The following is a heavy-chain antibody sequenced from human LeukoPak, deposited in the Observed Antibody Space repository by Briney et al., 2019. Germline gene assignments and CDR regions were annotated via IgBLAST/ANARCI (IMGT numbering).Heavy chain of an antibody. CDR1: GFTFDDFA. CDR2: ISYDGSNE. Sequence: GGSLRLSCAASGFTFDDFAMSWVRQAPGKGLEWVALISYDGSNEFYADSVKGRFTISRDNSKNTMYLQMNSLRAEDTAVYYCARGLYAAPVPWGQGTLVTVSS. J-gene: IGHJ5*02. CDR3: ARGLYAAPVP. D-gene: IGHD3-16*01. V-gene: IGHV3-30-3*01.